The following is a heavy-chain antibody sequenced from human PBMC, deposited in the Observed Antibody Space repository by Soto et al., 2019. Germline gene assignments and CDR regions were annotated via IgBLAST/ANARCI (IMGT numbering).Heavy chain of an antibody. J-gene: IGHJ3*02. D-gene: IGHD5-12*01. CDR2: IYYSGST. Sequence: QVQLQESGPGLVKPSETLSLTCTVSGGSISSYYWSWIRQPPGKGLEWIGYIYYSGSTNYNPSLKSRVTISVDTSKNQFSLKLSSVTAADTAVYYCATTAWATGAFDIWGQGTMVTVSS. CDR1: GGSISSYY. V-gene: IGHV4-59*08. CDR3: ATTAWATGAFDI.